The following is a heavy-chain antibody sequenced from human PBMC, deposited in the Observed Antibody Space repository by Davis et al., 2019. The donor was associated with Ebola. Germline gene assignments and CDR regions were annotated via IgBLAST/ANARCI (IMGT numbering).Heavy chain of an antibody. J-gene: IGHJ4*02. V-gene: IGHV3-23*01. Sequence: GESLKISCAASGFTFSSYAMSWVRQAPGKGLEWVSAISGSGGSTYYADSVKGRFTISRDDSKNTLYLQMSSLRAEDTAVYYCVKRGMTTRAFDYWGQGTLVTVSS. CDR3: VKRGMTTRAFDY. CDR1: GFTFSSYA. D-gene: IGHD4-11*01. CDR2: ISGSGGST.